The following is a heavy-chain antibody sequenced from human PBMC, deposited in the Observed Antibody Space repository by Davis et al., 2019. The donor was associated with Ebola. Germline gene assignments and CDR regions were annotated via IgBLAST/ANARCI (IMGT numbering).Heavy chain of an antibody. CDR2: INHSGST. CDR3: ARAALLWFREPPGP. Sequence: GSLRLFCAVYGGSFSGYYWSWIRQPPGKGLEWIGEINHSGSTNYNPSLKSRVTISVDTSKNQFSLKLSSVTAADTAVYYCARAALLWFREPPGPWGQGTLVTVSS. J-gene: IGHJ5*02. D-gene: IGHD3-10*01. CDR1: GGSFSGYY. V-gene: IGHV4-34*01.